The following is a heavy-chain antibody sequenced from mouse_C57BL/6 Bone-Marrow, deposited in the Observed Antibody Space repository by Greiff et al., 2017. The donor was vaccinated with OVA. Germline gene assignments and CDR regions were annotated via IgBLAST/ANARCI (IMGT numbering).Heavy chain of an antibody. CDR2: IHPNSGST. Sequence: VQLQQPGAELVKPGASVKLSCKASGYTFTSYWMHWVKQRPGQGLEWIGMIHPNSGSTNYNEKFKSKATLTVDKSSSTAYMQLSSLTSEDSAVYYCARSGTTVVGSWYFDVWGTGTTVTDSS. CDR3: ARSGTTVVGSWYFDV. CDR1: GYTFTSYW. D-gene: IGHD1-1*01. J-gene: IGHJ1*03. V-gene: IGHV1-64*01.